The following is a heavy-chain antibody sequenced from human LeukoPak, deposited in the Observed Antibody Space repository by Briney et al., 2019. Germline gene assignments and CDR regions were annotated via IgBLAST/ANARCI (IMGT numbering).Heavy chain of an antibody. CDR1: GGTISSHY. J-gene: IGHJ2*01. CDR3: ARDTSGWSAAWYFDL. D-gene: IGHD6-19*01. V-gene: IGHV4-59*11. CDR2: INYSGRT. Sequence: PSQTLSLTCTVSGGTISSHYWSWIRQPPAKAMECLGLINYSGRTDYNPALTVRVYRSLDSSKSHFSLQLNSVTAADTAVYYGARDTSGWSAAWYFDLWGRGTLVTVSS.